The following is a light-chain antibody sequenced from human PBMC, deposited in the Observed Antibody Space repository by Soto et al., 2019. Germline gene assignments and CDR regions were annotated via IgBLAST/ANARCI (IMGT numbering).Light chain of an antibody. CDR2: GAS. CDR1: QGIKNY. J-gene: IGKJ1*01. CDR3: QQYNSWPRT. V-gene: IGKV3-15*01. Sequence: EIVMTQSPVTLSVSPGERATLSCRASQGIKNYLAWFQQKPGQAPRLLVYGASTRATTIPGRFSGSGSGTEFTLSISSLQSEDFAVYYCQQYNSWPRTFGQGTKVETK.